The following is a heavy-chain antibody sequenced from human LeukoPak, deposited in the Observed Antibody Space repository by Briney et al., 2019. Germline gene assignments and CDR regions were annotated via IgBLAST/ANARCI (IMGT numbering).Heavy chain of an antibody. D-gene: IGHD3-9*01. CDR2: IWYDGSNK. Sequence: PGGSLRLSCAASGFTFSSYGMHWVRQAPGKGLEWVAVIWYDGSNKYYADSVKGRFTISRDNSKNTLYLQMNSLRAEDTAVYYCARAAYYDILTGYRRYDAFDIWGQGTMVTVSS. V-gene: IGHV3-33*01. CDR1: GFTFSSYG. CDR3: ARAAYYDILTGYRRYDAFDI. J-gene: IGHJ3*02.